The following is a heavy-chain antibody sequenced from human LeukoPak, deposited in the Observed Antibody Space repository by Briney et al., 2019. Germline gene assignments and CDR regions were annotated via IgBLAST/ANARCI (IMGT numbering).Heavy chain of an antibody. CDR2: ISWNSGSI. CDR1: GFTFDDYA. D-gene: IGHD3-22*01. CDR3: AKDYYDSGGYLDY. Sequence: GGSLRLSCAASGFTFDDYAMHWVRQAPGKGLEWVSGISWNSGSIGYADSVKGRFTISRDNAKNTLYLQMNSLRAEDTAVYYCAKDYYDSGGYLDYWGQGTLVTVSS. J-gene: IGHJ4*02. V-gene: IGHV3-9*01.